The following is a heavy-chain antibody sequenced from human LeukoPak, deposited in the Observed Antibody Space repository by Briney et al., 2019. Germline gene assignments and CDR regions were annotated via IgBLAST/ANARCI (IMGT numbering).Heavy chain of an antibody. CDR1: GGSLSGYY. CDR2: INHSGST. V-gene: IGHV4-34*01. Sequence: PSETLSLTCAVYGGSLSGYYWSWIRQPPGKGLEWIGEINHSGSTNYNPSLKSRVTISVDTSKNQFSLKLSSVAAADTAVYYCARAGLRSGWDRFLYYFDYWGQGTLVTVSS. D-gene: IGHD6-19*01. CDR3: ARAGLRSGWDRFLYYFDY. J-gene: IGHJ4*02.